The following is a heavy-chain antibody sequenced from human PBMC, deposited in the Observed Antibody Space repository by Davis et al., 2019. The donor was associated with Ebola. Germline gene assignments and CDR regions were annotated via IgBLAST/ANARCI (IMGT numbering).Heavy chain of an antibody. CDR1: GFTFSSYG. V-gene: IGHV3-30*18. J-gene: IGHJ6*02. Sequence: PGGSLRLSCAASGFTFSSYGMHWVRQAPGKGLEWVAVISYDGSNKYYADSVKGRFTISRDNSKNTLYLQMNSLRAEDTAVYYCAKDLSNNVWEQLNYYYYYGMDVWGQGTTVTVSS. CDR2: ISYDGSNK. CDR3: AKDLSNNVWEQLNYYYYYGMDV. D-gene: IGHD1-26*01.